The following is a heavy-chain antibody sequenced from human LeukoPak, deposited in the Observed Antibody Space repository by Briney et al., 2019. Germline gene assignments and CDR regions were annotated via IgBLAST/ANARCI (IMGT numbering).Heavy chain of an antibody. CDR1: GGSISSYY. Sequence: SETLSLTCTVSGGSISSYYWSWIRQPPGKGLEWIGYIYNSGTTDYNPPLKSRVTISVDTSKNQFSLKVNSVTAADTAVYYCARAPVLYYFDYWGQGTLVTVSS. V-gene: IGHV4-59*01. J-gene: IGHJ4*02. D-gene: IGHD2-8*01. CDR3: ARAPVLYYFDY. CDR2: IYNSGTT.